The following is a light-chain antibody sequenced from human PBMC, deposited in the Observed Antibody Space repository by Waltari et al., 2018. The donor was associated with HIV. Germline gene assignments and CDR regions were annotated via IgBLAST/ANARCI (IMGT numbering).Light chain of an antibody. J-gene: IGKJ2*01. CDR2: WAS. CDR3: QQHYTTPYT. V-gene: IGKV4-1*01. Sequence: DIVLTQSPDSLALSLRERATINCKSNQSVLYSSNNKNFLAWYQQKSGQRPKLLVYWASTRESGVPDRFSGSGSGTDFTLTISSLPAEDVAVYFCQQHYTTPYTFGQGTKLEIK. CDR1: QSVLYSSNNKNF.